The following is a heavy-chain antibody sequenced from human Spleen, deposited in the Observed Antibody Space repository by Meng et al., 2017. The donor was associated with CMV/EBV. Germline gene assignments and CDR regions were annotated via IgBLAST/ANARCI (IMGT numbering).Heavy chain of an antibody. J-gene: IGHJ4*02. CDR2: SQHSGST. D-gene: IGHD2-2*01. V-gene: IGHV4-34*01. Sequence: YDSGWNRQHRGKGLEWIGESQHSGSTNYDPSLKSRVTISVDTSKNQFSLKLSSVTAADTAVYYRARVPSRGYCSSTSCPRGTYLDYWGQGTLVTVSS. CDR1: YD. CDR3: ARVPSRGYCSSTSCPRGTYLDY.